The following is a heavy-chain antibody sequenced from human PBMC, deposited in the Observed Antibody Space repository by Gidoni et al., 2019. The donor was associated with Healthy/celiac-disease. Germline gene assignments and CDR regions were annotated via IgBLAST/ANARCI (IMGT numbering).Heavy chain of an antibody. Sequence: EVQLVVSGGGLVQPGGSLRLSWAASGFTFRSDSMNRVRQAPVKGLEWVSYISSSSSTIYYAYSVKGRFTISRDNAKNSLYLQMNSLRDEDTAVYYCARAPPMSYYYYYYGMDVWGQGTTVTVSS. V-gene: IGHV3-48*02. J-gene: IGHJ6*02. CDR1: GFTFRSDS. CDR2: ISSSSSTI. CDR3: ARAPPMSYYYYYYGMDV.